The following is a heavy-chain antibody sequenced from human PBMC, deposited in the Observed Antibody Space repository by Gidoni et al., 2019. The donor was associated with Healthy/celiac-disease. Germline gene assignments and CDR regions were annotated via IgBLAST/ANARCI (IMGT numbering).Heavy chain of an antibody. V-gene: IGHV3-23*01. J-gene: IGHJ4*02. CDR1: GFTFSSYA. D-gene: IGHD5-18*01. CDR2: ISGSGGST. Sequence: EVQLLASGGGLVQPGGSLRLSCAASGFTFSSYAMSWVRPAPGKGLAWVSAISGSGGSTYYADSVNGRFTISRDNSKNTLYLQMNSLRAEDTAVYYGAKDPDFIIQLWLYLDYWGQGTLVTVSS. CDR3: AKDPDFIIQLWLYLDY.